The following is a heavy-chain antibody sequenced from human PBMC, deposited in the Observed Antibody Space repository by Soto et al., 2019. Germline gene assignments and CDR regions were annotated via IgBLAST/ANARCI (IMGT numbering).Heavy chain of an antibody. D-gene: IGHD3-22*01. J-gene: IGHJ4*02. Sequence: SETLSLTCTVSDGSISNFYWSWIRQPPGKGLEWIGYISSSGNTNYNPSLKSRVSISVDTSKNQFSLNLTSVTAADTAVYYCARAPMVLTRSYFDSWGQGTPVTVS. V-gene: IGHV4-59*01. CDR2: ISSSGNT. CDR1: DGSISNFY. CDR3: ARAPMVLTRSYFDS.